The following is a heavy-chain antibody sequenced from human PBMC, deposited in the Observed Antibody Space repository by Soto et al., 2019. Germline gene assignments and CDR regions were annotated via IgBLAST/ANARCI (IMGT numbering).Heavy chain of an antibody. V-gene: IGHV4-30-4*01. J-gene: IGHJ4*02. CDR3: ARGLSSDKVDY. CDR1: GGSISSGDYY. Sequence: SETLSLTCTVSGGSISSGDYYWSWIRQPPGKGLEWIGHIYNSGSTYNNPSLKSRGSISVDTSKNRFSLKLSSVTAADTAVYYCARGLSSDKVDYWGQGTLVTVSS. D-gene: IGHD3-10*01. CDR2: IYNSGST.